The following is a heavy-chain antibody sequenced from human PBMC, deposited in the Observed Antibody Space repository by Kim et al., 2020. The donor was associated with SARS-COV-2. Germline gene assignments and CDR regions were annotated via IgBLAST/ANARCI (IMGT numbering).Heavy chain of an antibody. D-gene: IGHD3-16*01. CDR2: IYYSGST. CDR1: GGSISSYY. Sequence: SETLSLTCTVSGGSISSYYWSWIRQPPGRGLEWIGYIYYSGSTNYNPSLKSRVTISVDTSKNQFSLKLSSVTAADTAVYYCAREGVRALGYYYYYGMDVWGQGTTVTVSS. CDR3: AREGVRALGYYYYYGMDV. J-gene: IGHJ6*02. V-gene: IGHV4-59*13.